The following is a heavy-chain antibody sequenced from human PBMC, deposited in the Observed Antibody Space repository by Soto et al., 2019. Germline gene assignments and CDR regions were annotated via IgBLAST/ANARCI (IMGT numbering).Heavy chain of an antibody. Sequence: GGSLRLSCVASGFIFSTSPMGWVRQAPGEGLEWVSVMSGSGDNIYYADSVKGRLTISRDNSKNTLYLQMTSLRAEDTAVYYCVKDGRINSYIPFDYWGHGTLVTVSS. CDR2: MSGSGDNI. V-gene: IGHV3-23*01. CDR1: GFIFSTSP. CDR3: VKDGRINSYIPFDY. J-gene: IGHJ4*01. D-gene: IGHD1-26*01.